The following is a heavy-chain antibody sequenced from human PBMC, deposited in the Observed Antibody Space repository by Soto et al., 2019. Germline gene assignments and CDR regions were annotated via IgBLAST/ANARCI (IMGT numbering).Heavy chain of an antibody. CDR3: ARDRLYYYGSGSFCLDY. J-gene: IGHJ4*02. Sequence: GGSLRLPWTAAGGTFIDFGGRWVSQTPGKGLEWVAVIWYDGSNKYYADSVKGRFTISRDNSKNTLYLQMNSLRAEDTAVYYCARDRLYYYGSGSFCLDYWGQGTLVTVSS. CDR1: GGTFIDFG. CDR2: IWYDGSNK. V-gene: IGHV3-33*08. D-gene: IGHD3-10*01.